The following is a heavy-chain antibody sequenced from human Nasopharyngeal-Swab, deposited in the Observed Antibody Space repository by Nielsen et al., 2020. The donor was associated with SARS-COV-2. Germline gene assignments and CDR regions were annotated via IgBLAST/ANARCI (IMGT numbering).Heavy chain of an antibody. CDR3: ARVAGITMVRGVDY. J-gene: IGHJ4*02. D-gene: IGHD3-10*01. CDR1: GFTFSSYA. Sequence: GGSLRLSCAASGFTFSSYAMPWVRQAPGKGLEWVAVISYDGSNKYYADSVKGRFTISRDNSKNTLYLQMNCLRAEDTAVYYCARVAGITMVRGVDYWGQGTLVTVSS. V-gene: IGHV3-30-3*01. CDR2: ISYDGSNK.